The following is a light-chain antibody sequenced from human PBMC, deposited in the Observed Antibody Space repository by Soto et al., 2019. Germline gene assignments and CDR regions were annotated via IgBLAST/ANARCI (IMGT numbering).Light chain of an antibody. Sequence: DIVVSQSPDSLAVSLGERATINCKSSQSVLYSSNNKNYLAWYQQKPGQPPKMLIYWASTRESGVPDRFSGSGSETDFTLTISSLQAEDVAVYYCQQYYTTAPTFGGGTKVEIK. CDR3: QQYYTTAPT. V-gene: IGKV4-1*01. J-gene: IGKJ4*01. CDR2: WAS. CDR1: QSVLYSSNNKNY.